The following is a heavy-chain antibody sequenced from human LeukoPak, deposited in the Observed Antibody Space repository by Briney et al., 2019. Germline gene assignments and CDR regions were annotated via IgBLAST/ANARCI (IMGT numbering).Heavy chain of an antibody. J-gene: IGHJ4*02. Sequence: ASVKVSCKVSGYTLTELSMHWVRQAPGKGLEWMGGFDPEDGETIYAQKFQGRVTMTEDTSTDTAYMELSSLRSEDTAVYYCATAFYVSSGYYRIFDYWGQGTPVTVSS. D-gene: IGHD3-22*01. CDR1: GYTLTELS. V-gene: IGHV1-24*01. CDR3: ATAFYVSSGYYRIFDY. CDR2: FDPEDGET.